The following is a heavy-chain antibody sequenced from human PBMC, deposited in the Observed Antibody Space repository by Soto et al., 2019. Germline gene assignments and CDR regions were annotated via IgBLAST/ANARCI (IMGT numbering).Heavy chain of an antibody. J-gene: IGHJ4*02. CDR3: AKDLALTGGSSVY. CDR2: ISWNSGSI. V-gene: IGHV3-9*01. Sequence: EVQLVESGGGLVQPGRSLRLSCAASGFTFDDYAMHWVRQAPGKGLEWVSGISWNSGSIGYADSVKGRFTISRDNAKNSLYLQINSLRAEDTAVYYGAKDLALTGGSSVYWGQGTLVTVSS. CDR1: GFTFDDYA. D-gene: IGHD6-6*01.